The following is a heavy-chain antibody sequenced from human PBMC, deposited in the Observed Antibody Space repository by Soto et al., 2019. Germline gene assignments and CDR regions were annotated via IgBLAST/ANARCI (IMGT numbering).Heavy chain of an antibody. CDR3: ARDFMEEQWLANYYYYGMDV. CDR2: IWYDGSNK. CDR1: GFTFSSYG. Sequence: GGSLRLSCAASGFTFSSYGMHWVRQAPGKGLEWVAVIWYDGSNKYYADSVKGRFTISRDNSKNTLYLQMNSLRAEDTAVYYCARDFMEEQWLANYYYYGMDVWGQGTTVTVSS. J-gene: IGHJ6*02. D-gene: IGHD6-19*01. V-gene: IGHV3-33*01.